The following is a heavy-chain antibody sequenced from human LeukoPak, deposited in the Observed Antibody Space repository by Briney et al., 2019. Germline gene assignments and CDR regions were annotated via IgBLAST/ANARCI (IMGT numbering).Heavy chain of an antibody. Sequence: GGSLRLSCAASGFTLSNYAMHWVRQAPGKGLEWVSLISSGGTYEYYADSVKGRFTISRDNSKNTLYLQLNSLRAEDTAVYYCARDSTYYYDSGSSGPRYFDNWGQGTLVTVSS. CDR2: ISSGGTYE. J-gene: IGHJ4*02. V-gene: IGHV3-30*01. CDR1: GFTLSNYA. D-gene: IGHD3-10*01. CDR3: ARDSTYYYDSGSSGPRYFDN.